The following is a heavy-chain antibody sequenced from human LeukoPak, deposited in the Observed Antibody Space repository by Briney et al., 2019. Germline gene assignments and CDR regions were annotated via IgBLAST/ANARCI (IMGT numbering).Heavy chain of an antibody. J-gene: IGHJ4*02. CDR3: ARADVTYYDFWSGYSY. D-gene: IGHD3-3*01. V-gene: IGHV1-69*13. Sequence: SVNVSCKASGGTFSSYAISWVRQAPGQGLEWMGGIIPIFGTANYAQKFQGRVTITADESTSTAYMELSSLRSEDTAVYYCARADVTYYDFWSGYSYWGQGTLVTVSS. CDR2: IIPIFGTA. CDR1: GGTFSSYA.